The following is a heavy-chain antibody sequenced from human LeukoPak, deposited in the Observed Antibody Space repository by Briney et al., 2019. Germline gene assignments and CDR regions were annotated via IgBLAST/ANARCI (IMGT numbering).Heavy chain of an antibody. CDR2: INYSGST. J-gene: IGHJ6*02. D-gene: IGHD1-1*01. CDR1: GGSITTYY. V-gene: IGHV4-59*01. Sequence: SETLSLTCTVSGGSITTYYWTWVRQPPGKGLEWIGYINYSGSTNYNPSLKSRVTISVDTSKNQFSLKLSSVTAADTAVYYCARAQLNLLVDFGMDVWGQGTTVTVPS. CDR3: ARAQLNLLVDFGMDV.